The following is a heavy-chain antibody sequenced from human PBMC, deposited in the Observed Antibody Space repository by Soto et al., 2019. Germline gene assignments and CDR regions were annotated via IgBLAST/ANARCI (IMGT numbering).Heavy chain of an antibody. CDR3: CALRDAFDA. V-gene: IGHV3-30-3*01. CDR2: ISYDGSNK. D-gene: IGHD3-16*01. J-gene: IGHJ3*01. CDR1: GFTFSRYT. Sequence: QVQLVESGGGVVQPGRSLRLSCAASGFTFSRYTMYWVRQAPGKGLEWVAVISYDGSNKYYADSVRGRFTISRDNSKNTLYLQMNSLTTEDTAVFYCCALRDAFDAWGQGTMVTVSS.